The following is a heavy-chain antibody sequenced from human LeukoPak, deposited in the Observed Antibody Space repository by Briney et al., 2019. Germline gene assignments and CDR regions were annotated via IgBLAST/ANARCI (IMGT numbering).Heavy chain of an antibody. J-gene: IGHJ4*02. CDR1: GFDFSTYY. Sequence: GGSLRLSCAASGFDFSTYYLNWVRQAPGKGLEWVSSISSSSSNIFYSDLVKGRFTISRDNAKNSLYLQMNSLRAEDTAVYYCARDHSSGWHTFDYWGQGTLVTVSS. D-gene: IGHD6-19*01. CDR3: ARDHSSGWHTFDY. V-gene: IGHV3-21*01. CDR2: ISSSSSNI.